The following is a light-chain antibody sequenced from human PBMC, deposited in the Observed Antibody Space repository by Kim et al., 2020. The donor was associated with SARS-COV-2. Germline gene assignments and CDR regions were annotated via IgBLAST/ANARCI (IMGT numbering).Light chain of an antibody. Sequence: PGERVNLACRASQSIRDNFLAWYQQRPGQAPSLLLHGASSRATDIPDRFTGTGSGTDFILTITRLEPEDFEVYYCQQYGTSPLLTFGGGTKVEIK. V-gene: IGKV3-20*01. CDR3: QQYGTSPLLT. J-gene: IGKJ4*01. CDR1: QSIRDNF. CDR2: GAS.